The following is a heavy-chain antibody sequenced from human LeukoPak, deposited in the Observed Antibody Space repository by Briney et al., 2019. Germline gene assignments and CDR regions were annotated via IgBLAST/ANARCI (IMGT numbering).Heavy chain of an antibody. D-gene: IGHD6-19*01. CDR1: GGSIDSYY. J-gene: IGHJ4*02. Sequence: SETLSLTCTVSGGSIDSYYWTWIRQPPGKGLEWIAYIFYSASTNYNPSLKSRATITVDTSRNQFSLKLRSVTAADMAVYYCARGRTSGGYPHFDSWGQGIQVTVFS. V-gene: IGHV4-59*01. CDR2: IFYSAST. CDR3: ARGRTSGGYPHFDS.